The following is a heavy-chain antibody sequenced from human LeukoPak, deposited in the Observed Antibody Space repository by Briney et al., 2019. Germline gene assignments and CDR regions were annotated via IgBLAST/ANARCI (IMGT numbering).Heavy chain of an antibody. CDR3: ARSMGYYYDSSGLMGY. V-gene: IGHV3-23*01. J-gene: IGHJ4*02. D-gene: IGHD3-22*01. CDR2: ISGSGGTI. CDR1: GFTFSSYA. Sequence: GGSLRLSCAASGFTFSSYAMSWVRQAPGKGLEWVSAISGSGGTIYYADSVKGRFTISRDNAKNSLYLQMNSLRAEDTAVYYCARSMGYYYDSSGLMGYWGQGTLVTVSS.